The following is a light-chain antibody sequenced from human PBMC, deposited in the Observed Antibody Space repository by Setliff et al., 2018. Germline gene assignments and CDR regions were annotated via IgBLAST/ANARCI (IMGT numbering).Light chain of an antibody. CDR1: SSDVGDYDS. V-gene: IGLV2-14*01. J-gene: IGLJ1*01. CDR3: TSYTRSDSYV. Sequence: QSALSQPASVSGSPGQSITISCTGTSSDVGDYDSVSWYQQHPGKAPKLMIYEVSNRPSGVSNRFSGSKSANAASLTISGLQAEDEADYYCTSYTRSDSYVFGTGTKVTV. CDR2: EVS.